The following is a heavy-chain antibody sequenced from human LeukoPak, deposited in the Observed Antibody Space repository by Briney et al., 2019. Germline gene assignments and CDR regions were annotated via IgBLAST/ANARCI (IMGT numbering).Heavy chain of an antibody. V-gene: IGHV1-24*01. CDR2: FDPDDDET. CDR1: GYTLTELP. Sequence: ASVKVSCKVSGYTLTELPMHWVRQAPGKGLEWMGGFDPDDDETKYAQKFQGRVTMTEDTSTDTAYMELSSLRSEDTVVYYCATPAGFSEDAFDIWGQGTMVTVSS. CDR3: ATPAGFSEDAFDI. J-gene: IGHJ3*02.